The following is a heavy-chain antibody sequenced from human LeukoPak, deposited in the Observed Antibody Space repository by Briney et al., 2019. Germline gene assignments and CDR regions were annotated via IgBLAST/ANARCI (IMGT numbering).Heavy chain of an antibody. Sequence: ASVKVSCKASGYTFTSYYMHWVRQAPGQGLEWMEIINPSGGSTSYAQKFQGRVTMTRDTSTSTVYMELSSLRSEDTAVYYCARDLEGGYDFLGPLDYWGQGTLVTVSS. D-gene: IGHD5-12*01. CDR1: GYTFTSYY. CDR3: ARDLEGGYDFLGPLDY. V-gene: IGHV1-46*01. J-gene: IGHJ4*02. CDR2: INPSGGST.